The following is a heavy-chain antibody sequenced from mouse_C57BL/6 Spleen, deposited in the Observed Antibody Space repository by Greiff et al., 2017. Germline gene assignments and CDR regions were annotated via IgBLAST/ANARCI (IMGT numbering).Heavy chain of an antibody. CDR1: GYTFTSYW. J-gene: IGHJ4*01. V-gene: IGHV1-53*01. CDR2: INPSNGGT. CDR3: ARSGWLLKAMDD. D-gene: IGHD2-3*01. Sequence: QVHVKQPGTELVKPGASVKLSCKASGYTFTSYWMHWVKQRPGQGLEWIGNINPSNGGTNYNEKFKSKATLTVDKSSSTAYMQLSSLTSEDSAVYYCARSGWLLKAMDDWGQGTSVTVSS.